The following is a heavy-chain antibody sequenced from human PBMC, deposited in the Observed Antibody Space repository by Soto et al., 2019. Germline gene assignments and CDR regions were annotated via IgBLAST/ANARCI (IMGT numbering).Heavy chain of an antibody. CDR1: GGSISSYY. D-gene: IGHD5-18*01. CDR3: ARVRGYSYPLSIDY. J-gene: IGHJ4*02. V-gene: IGHV4-59*01. CDR2: IYYSGST. Sequence: SETLSLTCTVSGGSISSYYWSWIRQPPGKGLEWIGYIYYSGSTNYNPSLKSRVTISVDTSKNQFSLKLSSVTAADTAVYYCARVRGYSYPLSIDYWGQGTLVTVSS.